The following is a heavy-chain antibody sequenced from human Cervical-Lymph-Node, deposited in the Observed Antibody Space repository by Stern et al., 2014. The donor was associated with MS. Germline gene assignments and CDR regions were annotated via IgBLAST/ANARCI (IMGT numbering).Heavy chain of an antibody. D-gene: IGHD2-21*02. CDR3: ARDPSYCGGDCYANWFDP. CDR1: GFTFSSYW. CDR2: IHRDGSST. Sequence: EVQLVESGGGLVQPGGSLRLSCAASGFTFSSYWMHWVRQAPGKGLVWVSRIHRDGSSTSYADSVKGRFTISRDNAKNTLYLQMNSLRAEDTAVYYCARDPSYCGGDCYANWFDPWGQGTLVTVSS. V-gene: IGHV3-74*01. J-gene: IGHJ5*02.